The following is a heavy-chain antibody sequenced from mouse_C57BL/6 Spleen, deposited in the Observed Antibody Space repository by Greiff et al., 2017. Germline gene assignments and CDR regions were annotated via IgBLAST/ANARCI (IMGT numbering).Heavy chain of an antibody. Sequence: QVHVKQSGPELVKPGASVKISCKASGYAFSSSWMNWVKQRPGKGLEWIGRIYPGDGDTNYNGKFKGKATLTADKSSSTAYMQLSSLTSEDSAVYFCARLGKDYAMDYWGQGTSVTVSS. CDR2: IYPGDGDT. D-gene: IGHD1-3*01. J-gene: IGHJ4*01. CDR3: ARLGKDYAMDY. V-gene: IGHV1-82*01. CDR1: GYAFSSSW.